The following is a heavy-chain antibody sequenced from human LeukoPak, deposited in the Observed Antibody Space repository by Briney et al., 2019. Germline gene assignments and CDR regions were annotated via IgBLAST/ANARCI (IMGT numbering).Heavy chain of an antibody. CDR1: GFTVSNNY. V-gene: IGHV3-53*01. CDR3: AKDIKQLGLLPPPYYFGY. D-gene: IGHD6-13*01. J-gene: IGHJ4*02. CDR2: IYSDGST. Sequence: PGGSLRLSCAASGFTVSNNYMNWVRQAPGKGLEWVSLIYSDGSTYYADSVKGRFTISRDNSKNTLYLQMNSLRAEDTAVYYCAKDIKQLGLLPPPYYFGYWGQGTLVTVSS.